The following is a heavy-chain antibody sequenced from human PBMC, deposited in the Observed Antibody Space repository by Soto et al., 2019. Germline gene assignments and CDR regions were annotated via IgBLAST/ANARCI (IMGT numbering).Heavy chain of an antibody. V-gene: IGHV1-8*01. J-gene: IGHJ4*02. CDR2: MNPNSGNT. D-gene: IGHD3-3*01. CDR1: GYTFTSYD. Sequence: ASVKVSCKASGYTFTSYDINWVRQATGQGLEWMGWMNPNSGNTGYAQKFQGRVTMTRNTSISTAYMELSSLGSEDTAVYYCARGDFDFGVAIDYWGQGTLVTVSS. CDR3: ARGDFDFGVAIDY.